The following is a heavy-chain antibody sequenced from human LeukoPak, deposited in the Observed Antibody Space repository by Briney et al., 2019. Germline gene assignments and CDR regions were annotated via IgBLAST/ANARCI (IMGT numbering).Heavy chain of an antibody. J-gene: IGHJ4*02. CDR2: ISSSGSTI. Sequence: GSLRLSCAASGFTFSSYEMNWVRQAPGKGLEWVSYISSSGSTIYYADSVKGRFTISRDNAKNSLYLQMNSLRAEDTALYYCAKDAGYSSGWYDYWGQGTLVTVSS. CDR1: GFTFSSYE. V-gene: IGHV3-48*03. CDR3: AKDAGYSSGWYDY. D-gene: IGHD6-19*01.